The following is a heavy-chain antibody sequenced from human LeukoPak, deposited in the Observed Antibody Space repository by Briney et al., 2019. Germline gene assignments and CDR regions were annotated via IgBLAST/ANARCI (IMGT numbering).Heavy chain of an antibody. CDR3: AGTLTGYCSSTSCIGAFDI. J-gene: IGHJ3*02. Sequence: GASVKVSCQASGGTLSSYSISWVRQAPGQGVWWMGGIIPIFGTANYAQKFQGRVTITADKSTSTAYMELSSLRSEDTAVYYCAGTLTGYCSSTSCIGAFDIWGQGTMVTVSS. V-gene: IGHV1-69*06. D-gene: IGHD2-2*01. CDR2: IIPIFGTA. CDR1: GGTLSSYS.